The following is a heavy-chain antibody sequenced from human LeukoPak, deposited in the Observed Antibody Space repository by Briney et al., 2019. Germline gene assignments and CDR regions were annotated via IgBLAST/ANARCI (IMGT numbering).Heavy chain of an antibody. Sequence: SETLSLTCAVYGGSFSGYYWSWIRQPPGKGLEWIGEINHSGSTNYNPSLKSRVTISVDTSKNQFSLKLSSVTAADTAVYYCARGRSGYYDSSGYYDYWGQGTLVTVSS. D-gene: IGHD3-22*01. J-gene: IGHJ4*02. V-gene: IGHV4-34*01. CDR1: GGSFSGYY. CDR3: ARGRSGYYDSSGYYDY. CDR2: INHSGST.